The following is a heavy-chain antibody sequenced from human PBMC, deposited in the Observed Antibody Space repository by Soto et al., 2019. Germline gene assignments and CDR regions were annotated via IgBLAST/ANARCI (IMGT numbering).Heavy chain of an antibody. CDR1: GYTFTAYT. CDR3: ARVSFETSGFADY. D-gene: IGHD5-12*01. J-gene: IGHJ4*02. CDR2: INAANGAT. V-gene: IGHV1-3*01. Sequence: SVKVSCKASGYTFTAYTIHWVRQAPGQSLEWMGWINAANGATKYSEKFQGRVTITRDTSARTAYMDLSSLSSKDTAVYFCARVSFETSGFADYWGQGTLVTVSS.